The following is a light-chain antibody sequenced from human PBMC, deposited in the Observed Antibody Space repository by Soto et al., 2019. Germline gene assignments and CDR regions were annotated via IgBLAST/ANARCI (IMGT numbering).Light chain of an antibody. CDR1: SSNIGAGYD. CDR2: GDI. CDR3: QSYDNSLGVYVV. Sequence: QSVLTQPPSVSVAPGQRVTISCTGTSSNIGAGYDVLWYRQLPGTAPKLLIYGDINRPSGVSDRFSGSKSGTSASLAITGLQAEDEAYYYCQSYDNSLGVYVVFGGGTKVTVL. J-gene: IGLJ2*01. V-gene: IGLV1-40*01.